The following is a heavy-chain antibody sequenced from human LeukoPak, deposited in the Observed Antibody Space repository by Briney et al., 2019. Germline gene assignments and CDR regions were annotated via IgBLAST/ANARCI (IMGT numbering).Heavy chain of an antibody. J-gene: IGHJ5*02. Sequence: GGSLRLSCAVSGFTFSSYAMSWVRQAPGKGLEWVSAISGSGGSTYYADSVKGRFTISRDNSKNTLYLQMNSLRAEDTAVYYCAKRLVRGVNNWFDPWGQGTLVTVSS. CDR3: AKRLVRGVNNWFDP. CDR1: GFTFSSYA. CDR2: ISGSGGST. V-gene: IGHV3-23*01. D-gene: IGHD3-10*01.